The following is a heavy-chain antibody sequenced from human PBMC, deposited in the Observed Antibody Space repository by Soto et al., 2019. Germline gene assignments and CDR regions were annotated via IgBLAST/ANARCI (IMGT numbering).Heavy chain of an antibody. V-gene: IGHV3-23*01. CDR1: GFTFSNYA. CDR3: TKNFYFDS. Sequence: VQLLESGGGLVQPGGSLRLSCAASGFTFSNYAMSWVRQAPGKALAGVSRINIVGGNTNYADSVRGRFTMSRDDSKTTVFLQMNSLRAEDTAIYYCTKNFYFDSWGQGTLITVSS. J-gene: IGHJ4*02. CDR2: INIVGGNT.